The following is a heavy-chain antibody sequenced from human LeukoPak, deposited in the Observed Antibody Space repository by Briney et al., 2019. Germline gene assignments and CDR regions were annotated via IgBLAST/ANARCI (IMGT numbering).Heavy chain of an antibody. Sequence: SETLSLTCTVSGASITSYYWSWIRQPPGEGLEWLGYIHYSGSTDKNTSPKSRVTMSTDTSKKQFSLRLTSVTTADTADYYCARDGRFYDSSGYYYFDYWGQGTLVTVSS. CDR3: ARDGRFYDSSGYYYFDY. J-gene: IGHJ4*02. V-gene: IGHV4-59*01. CDR1: GASITSYY. D-gene: IGHD3-22*01. CDR2: IHYSGST.